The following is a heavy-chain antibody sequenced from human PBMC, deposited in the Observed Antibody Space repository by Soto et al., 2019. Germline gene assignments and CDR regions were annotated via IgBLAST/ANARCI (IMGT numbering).Heavy chain of an antibody. V-gene: IGHV3-48*02. CDR1: GFTFSSYS. Sequence: EVQLVESGGGLVQPGGSLRLSCAASGFTFSSYSMNWVRQAPGKGLEWVSYISSSSSTIYYADSVKGRFTISRDNAKNSLYLQLNSLRDEDTAVYYCARGSHGSGSYYNADVYYYYGMDVCGQGTTVTVSS. CDR3: ARGSHGSGSYYNADVYYYYGMDV. J-gene: IGHJ6*02. D-gene: IGHD3-10*01. CDR2: ISSSSSTI.